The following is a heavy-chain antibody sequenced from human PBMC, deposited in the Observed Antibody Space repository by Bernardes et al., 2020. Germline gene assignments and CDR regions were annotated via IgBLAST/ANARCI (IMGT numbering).Heavy chain of an antibody. CDR2: IWYDGINK. V-gene: IGHV3-33*01. Sequence: SLRLSCAASGFTFNTYAIHWVRQAPGKGLQWVADIWYDGINKYYADSVEGRFTVSRDNSKNTAYLEMNSLRVEDTAVYYCARMLGGRISEYYDHWGQGTLVTVSS. CDR3: ARMLGGRISEYYDH. D-gene: IGHD3-10*02. CDR1: GFTFNTYA. J-gene: IGHJ4*02.